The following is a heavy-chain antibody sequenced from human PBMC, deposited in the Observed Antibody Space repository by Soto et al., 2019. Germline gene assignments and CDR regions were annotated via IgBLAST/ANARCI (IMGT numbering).Heavy chain of an antibody. CDR1: GFTVSSYV. Sequence: GESRRRAWAASGFTVSSYVMHWGGQAPGKGLGWVAVIWYDGSNKYYADSVKGRFTISRDNSKNTLYLQMNSLRAEDTAVYYCARDAHCSSTSCTYYYYGMDVWGQGTTVTVSS. V-gene: IGHV3-33*01. CDR3: ARDAHCSSTSCTYYYYGMDV. D-gene: IGHD2-2*01. CDR2: IWYDGSNK. J-gene: IGHJ6*02.